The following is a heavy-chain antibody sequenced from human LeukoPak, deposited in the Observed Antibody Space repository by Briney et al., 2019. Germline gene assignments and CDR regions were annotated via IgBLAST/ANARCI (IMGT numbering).Heavy chain of an antibody. D-gene: IGHD3-22*01. Sequence: SQTLSLTCAVSGGSISSGGYSWSWIRQPPGKGLEWIGYIYHSGSTYYNPSLKSRVTISVDRSKTQFSLKLSSVTAADTAVYYCASSADSSGYYANFDYWGQGTLVTVSS. CDR1: GGSISSGGYS. CDR2: IYHSGST. CDR3: ASSADSSGYYANFDY. J-gene: IGHJ4*02. V-gene: IGHV4-30-2*01.